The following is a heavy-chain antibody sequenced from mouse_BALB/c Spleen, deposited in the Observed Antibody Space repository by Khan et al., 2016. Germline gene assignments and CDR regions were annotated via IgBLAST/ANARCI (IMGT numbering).Heavy chain of an antibody. CDR1: GYSITSDYA. J-gene: IGHJ2*01. CDR2: ISYSGST. Sequence: EVQLQELGPGLVKPSQSLSLTCTVTGYSITSDYAWNWIRQFPGNKLDWMGYISYSGSTSYNPSFKSRLSITRDTSKNQFFLQLNSVTTEDTATYYCASGNYYFDYWSRGTTLTVSS. CDR3: ASGNYYFDY. D-gene: IGHD2-1*01. V-gene: IGHV3-2*02.